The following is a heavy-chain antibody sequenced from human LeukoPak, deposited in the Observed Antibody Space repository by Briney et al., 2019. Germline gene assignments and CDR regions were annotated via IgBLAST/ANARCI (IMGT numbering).Heavy chain of an antibody. CDR2: FDPEDGET. D-gene: IGHD5-12*01. CDR1: GYTLTELS. J-gene: IGHJ6*03. CDR3: ATLVATIQPYHYYYYMDV. V-gene: IGHV1-24*01. Sequence: ASVKVSCKVSGYTLTELSMHWVRQAPGKGLEWMGGFDPEDGETIYAQKFQGRVTMTEDTSTDTAYMELSSLRSEDTAVYYCATLVATIQPYHYYYYMDVWGKGTTVTVSS.